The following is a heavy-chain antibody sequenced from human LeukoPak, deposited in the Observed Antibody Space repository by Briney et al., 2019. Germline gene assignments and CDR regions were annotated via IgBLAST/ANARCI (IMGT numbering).Heavy chain of an antibody. Sequence: GGSLRLSCAASGFTFSSYAMSWVRQAPGKGLEWVSAISGSGGRTYYADSVKGRFTISRDSSKDTLYLQMNSLRAEDTAVYYCAKEGRSSHFYYRMDVWGQGTTVTVSS. CDR1: GFTFSSYA. V-gene: IGHV3-23*01. J-gene: IGHJ6*02. CDR3: AKEGRSSHFYYRMDV. D-gene: IGHD3-16*02. CDR2: ISGSGGRT.